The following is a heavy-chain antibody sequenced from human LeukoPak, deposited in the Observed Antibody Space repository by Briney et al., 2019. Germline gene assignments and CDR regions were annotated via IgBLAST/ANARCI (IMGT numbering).Heavy chain of an antibody. J-gene: IGHJ3*02. CDR1: GGSISSSSYY. V-gene: IGHV4-39*01. CDR2: IYYSGST. D-gene: IGHD5-24*01. CDR3: ARRDTISQVEGDAFDI. Sequence: SETLSLTCTVSGGSISSSSYYWAWIRQSPGKGLEWIANIYYSGSTYYNPSLKSRVTISVDTSKNQFSLKLSSVTAADTAVYYCARRDTISQVEGDAFDIWGQGTMVTVSS.